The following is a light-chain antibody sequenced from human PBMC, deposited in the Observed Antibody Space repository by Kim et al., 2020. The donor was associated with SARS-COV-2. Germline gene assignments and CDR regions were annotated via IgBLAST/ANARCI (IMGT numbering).Light chain of an antibody. CDR2: GAS. CDR3: QQYINWPLT. CDR1: QQIGTS. V-gene: IGKV3-15*01. J-gene: IGKJ1*01. Sequence: VSPGERATLSCRASQQIGTSLAWYQQKPGQAPRLLIYGASKRATGVPGRFSGSGSGTEFTLTISSLQSEDFAVYYCQQYINWPLTFGQGTKVDIK.